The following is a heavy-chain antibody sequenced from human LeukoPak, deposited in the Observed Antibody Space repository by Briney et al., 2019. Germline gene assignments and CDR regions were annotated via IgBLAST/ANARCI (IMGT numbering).Heavy chain of an antibody. CDR3: ARVGLHSDDAFDI. V-gene: IGHV4-39*01. CDR2: IYYSGST. D-gene: IGHD2-15*01. J-gene: IGHJ3*02. Sequence: ADTLSLTCTVSGGSISSSSYHWGGIRQRPGKALEWSGSIYYSGSTYYNPSLKSRVTISVDTSKNQFSLKLSSVTAADTAVYYCARVGLHSDDAFDIWGQGTMVTVSS. CDR1: GGSISSSSYH.